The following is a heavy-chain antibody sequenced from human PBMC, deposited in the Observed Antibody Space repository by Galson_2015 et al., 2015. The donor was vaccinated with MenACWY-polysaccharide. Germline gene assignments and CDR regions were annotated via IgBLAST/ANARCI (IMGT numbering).Heavy chain of an antibody. J-gene: IGHJ4*02. V-gene: IGHV3-30*02. CDR2: IRYHGSDK. CDR3: AKAQNFGDTFFFDY. Sequence: SLRLSCAASEFTFSRYGMHWVRQAPGKEPEWVAFIRYHGSDKYYDDSVKGRFTVSRDNSKNTLYLEMNSLRPEDTAVYYCAKAQNFGDTFFFDYWGQGTLVTVSS. CDR1: EFTFSRYG. D-gene: IGHD4-17*01.